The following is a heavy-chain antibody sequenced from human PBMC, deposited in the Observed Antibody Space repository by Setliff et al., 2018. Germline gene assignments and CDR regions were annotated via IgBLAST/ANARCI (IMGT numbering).Heavy chain of an antibody. CDR1: GYSFTTYY. CDR3: ARGAKDGLMDV. D-gene: IGHD1-26*01. Sequence: ASVKVSCKASGYSFTTYYMHWVRQAPGQGLEWMGTINTGGGSSSYTEKFQGRVTISKDTSNNQFSLSLSSVTAADTAAYYCARGAKDGLMDVWGQGTTVTSP. CDR2: INTGGGSS. V-gene: IGHV1-46*01. J-gene: IGHJ6*02.